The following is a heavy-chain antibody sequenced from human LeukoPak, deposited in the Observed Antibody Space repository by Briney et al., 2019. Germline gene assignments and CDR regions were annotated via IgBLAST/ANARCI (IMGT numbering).Heavy chain of an antibody. CDR2: IYYSGST. J-gene: IGHJ6*02. CDR1: GGSISSGGYY. Sequence: KTSETLSLTCTVSGGSISSGGYYWSWIRQHPGKGLEWIGYIYYSGSTYYNPSLKSRVTISVDTSKNQFSLKLSSVTAADTAVYYCARDPHPYGMDVWGQGTTVTVSS. V-gene: IGHV4-31*03. CDR3: ARDPHPYGMDV.